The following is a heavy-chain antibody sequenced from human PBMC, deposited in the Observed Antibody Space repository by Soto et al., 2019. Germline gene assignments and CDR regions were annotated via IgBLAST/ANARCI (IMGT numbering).Heavy chain of an antibody. D-gene: IGHD2-2*01. CDR3: ARGDYAKAFDI. J-gene: IGHJ3*02. Sequence: QVQLQESGPGLVKPSDTLSLICAVSGYSISSSNWWGWIRQPPGKGLEWIGNIYSSGSAYYNPSLKSRVTMSVDTSKNQFSLKLTSVTAVDTAVYYCARGDYAKAFDIWGQGTTVTVSS. CDR2: IYSSGSA. V-gene: IGHV4-28*03. CDR1: GYSISSSNW.